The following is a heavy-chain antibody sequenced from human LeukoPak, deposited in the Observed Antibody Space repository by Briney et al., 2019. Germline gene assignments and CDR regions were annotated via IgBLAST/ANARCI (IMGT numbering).Heavy chain of an antibody. CDR3: AKGRGYQAYYYGMDV. D-gene: IGHD2-2*01. Sequence: GGSLRLSCEASEFTFSNVWMSWVRQAPGKGLEWVGRIKSKTDGGTTDYAAPVKGRFTISRDDSKNTLYLQMNSLKTEDAAVYYCAKGRGYQAYYYGMDVWGQGTTVTVSS. CDR2: IKSKTDGGTT. V-gene: IGHV3-15*01. CDR1: EFTFSNVW. J-gene: IGHJ6*02.